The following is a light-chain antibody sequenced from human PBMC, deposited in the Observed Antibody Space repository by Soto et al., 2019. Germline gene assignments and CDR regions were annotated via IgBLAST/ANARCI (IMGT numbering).Light chain of an antibody. Sequence: EIVLTQSPGTLSLSPGERATLSCRASQSVSSNYLAWYQQNPGQAPRLLIYGASTRASGVPDRFSGRGSGTDFTLTISRLEPEDFAVYYCQQYGSSLYTFGQGTKLEIK. CDR1: QSVSSNY. CDR2: GAS. V-gene: IGKV3-20*01. CDR3: QQYGSSLYT. J-gene: IGKJ2*01.